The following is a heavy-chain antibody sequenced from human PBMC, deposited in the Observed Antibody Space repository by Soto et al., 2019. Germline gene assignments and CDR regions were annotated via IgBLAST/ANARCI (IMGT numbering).Heavy chain of an antibody. V-gene: IGHV3-23*01. Sequence: SLRLSCAASGFTFNNYAMSWVRQAPGKGLEWVSAISASGGATYYADSVKGRFTISRDNSKNTLYLQMNGLRAEDTAVYYCTSRYYFDYWGQGTLVTVSS. J-gene: IGHJ4*02. CDR2: ISASGGAT. CDR3: TSRYYFDY. CDR1: GFTFNNYA.